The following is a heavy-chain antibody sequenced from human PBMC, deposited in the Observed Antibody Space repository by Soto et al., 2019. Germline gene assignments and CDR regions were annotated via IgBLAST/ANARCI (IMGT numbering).Heavy chain of an antibody. V-gene: IGHV3-64D*06. Sequence: PGGSLRLSCSASGFTFGRHAMHWVRQAPGKGLEHVSSLNNNGDRTYNADSVKGRFTMSRDNSKNTVYLQMTSLRAEDTAVYYCVRDRSGIVVVYGMDVWGQGTTVTVSS. CDR1: GFTFGRHA. J-gene: IGHJ6*02. CDR3: VRDRSGIVVVYGMDV. CDR2: LNNNGDRT. D-gene: IGHD2-2*01.